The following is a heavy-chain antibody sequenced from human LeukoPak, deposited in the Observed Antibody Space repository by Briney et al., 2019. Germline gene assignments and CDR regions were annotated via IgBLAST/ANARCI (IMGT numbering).Heavy chain of an antibody. CDR1: GFTFGSYW. Sequence: GGSLRLSCAASGFTFGSYWMHWVRQGPGKGLVWVSRINSDGSTTTYAGSVKGRFTVSRDNAKNTLYLQMNSLRSEDTAVYFCARGYSGTYRVDYWGQGTLVTVSS. V-gene: IGHV3-74*01. CDR2: INSDGSTT. CDR3: ARGYSGTYRVDY. J-gene: IGHJ4*02. D-gene: IGHD1-26*01.